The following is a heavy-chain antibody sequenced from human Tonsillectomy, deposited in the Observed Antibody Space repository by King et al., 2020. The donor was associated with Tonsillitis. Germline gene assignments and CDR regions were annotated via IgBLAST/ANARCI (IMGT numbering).Heavy chain of an antibody. CDR2: IVWNSAGT. CDR3: ARDSLDGSGSPLRIFHC. CDR1: GFTFDDYG. D-gene: IGHD3-10*01. V-gene: IGHV3-20*04. Sequence: VQLVESGGGVVRPGGSLRLSCAASGFTFDDYGMSWVRQVPGKGLEWGSGIVWNSAGTGYADFVKGRFTISRDNAKNSLYLQMNSLRAEDTAFYYCARDSLDGSGSPLRIFHCWGQGTLVTVSS. J-gene: IGHJ4*02.